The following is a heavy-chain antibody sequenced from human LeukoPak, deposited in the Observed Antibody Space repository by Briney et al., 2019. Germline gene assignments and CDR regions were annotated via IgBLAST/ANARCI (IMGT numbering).Heavy chain of an antibody. V-gene: IGHV4-39*07. D-gene: IGHD2-2*01. Sequence: SSETLSLTCTVSGGSISSGSYYWGWIRQPPGKGLEWIGSIHYSGSTYYNPSLKSRVTISVDTSKNQFSLSLSSVTAADTAVYYCARGVDPLAWCSSTSCQDYYYYYMDVWGKGTTVTVSS. CDR3: ARGVDPLAWCSSTSCQDYYYYYMDV. J-gene: IGHJ6*03. CDR1: GGSISSGSYY. CDR2: IHYSGST.